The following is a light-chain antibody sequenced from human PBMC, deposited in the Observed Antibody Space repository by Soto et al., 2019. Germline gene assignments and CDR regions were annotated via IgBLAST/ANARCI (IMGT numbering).Light chain of an antibody. J-gene: IGKJ3*01. Sequence: VLTQSPGTLSLSPGERATLSCRASQSISSNNLAWYHQKPGQAPRLLIYAASARVTGIPDRFSGSGSGTEFTLPISRLEPEDFAVYYCQQYGSSPPFTFGPGTKVDIK. V-gene: IGKV3-20*01. CDR1: QSISSNN. CDR3: QQYGSSPPFT. CDR2: AAS.